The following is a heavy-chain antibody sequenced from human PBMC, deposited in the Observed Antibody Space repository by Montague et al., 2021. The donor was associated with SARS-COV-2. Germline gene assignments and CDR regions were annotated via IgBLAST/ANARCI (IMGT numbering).Heavy chain of an antibody. CDR2: LHYVGSA. V-gene: IGHV4-39*01. D-gene: IGHD6-13*01. J-gene: IGHJ4*02. Sequence: SETLSLTCSVSGGSFSSGDSYWGWLRQAPGKGLEWIGDLHYVGSAYYNPSLRSRVTISADTSKNQFSLKLNSVTAADTAVYYCVATYNGNWYYFDYWGQGTLVTVSS. CDR1: GGSFSSGDSY. CDR3: VATYNGNWYYFDY.